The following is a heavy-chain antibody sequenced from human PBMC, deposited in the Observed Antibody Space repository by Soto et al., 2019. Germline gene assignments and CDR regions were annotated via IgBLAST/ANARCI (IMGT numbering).Heavy chain of an antibody. CDR1: GGSISSYY. CDR3: ASYLSRRGSGSYYRTFDY. V-gene: IGHV4-59*01. D-gene: IGHD3-10*01. CDR2: IYYSGST. Sequence: PSETLSLTCTVSGGSISSYYWSWIRQPPGKGLEWTGYIYYSGSTNYNPSLKSRVTISVDTSKNQFSLKLSSVTAADTAVYYCASYLSRRGSGSYYRTFDYWGQGTLVTVSS. J-gene: IGHJ4*02.